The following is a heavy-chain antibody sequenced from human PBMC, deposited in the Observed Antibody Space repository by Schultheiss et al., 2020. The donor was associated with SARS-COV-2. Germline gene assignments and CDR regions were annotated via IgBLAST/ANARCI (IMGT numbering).Heavy chain of an antibody. CDR2: INPKSGDT. V-gene: IGHV1-2*02. CDR1: GYTFSDYL. Sequence: ASVKVSCKAYGYTFSDYLIHWVRQAPGQAPEWLGFINPKSGDTKYAQNLQGRVTMTGDTSISTGHMELSGLRSDDTAIYFCARDPPYYYDSSGYFDYWGQGTLVTVSS. CDR3: ARDPPYYYDSSGYFDY. D-gene: IGHD3-22*01. J-gene: IGHJ4*02.